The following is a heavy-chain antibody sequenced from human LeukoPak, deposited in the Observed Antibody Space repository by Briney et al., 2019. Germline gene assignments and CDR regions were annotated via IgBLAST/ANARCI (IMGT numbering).Heavy chain of an antibody. D-gene: IGHD2-2*01. CDR3: AREGIVVADSNFYYYYYMDV. J-gene: IGHJ6*03. Sequence: SVKVSCKASGGTFSSYAISWVRQAPGQGLDWMGGIIPIFGTANYAQKFQGRVTITADESTSTAYMELSSLRSEDTAVYYCAREGIVVADSNFYYYYYMDVWGKGTTVTISS. CDR2: IIPIFGTA. V-gene: IGHV1-69*13. CDR1: GGTFSSYA.